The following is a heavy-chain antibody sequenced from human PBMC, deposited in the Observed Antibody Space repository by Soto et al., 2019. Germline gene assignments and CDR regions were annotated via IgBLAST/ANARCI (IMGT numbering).Heavy chain of an antibody. V-gene: IGHV5-10-1*01. Sequence: GESLKISCKGSGYSFTSYWISWVRQMPGKGLEWMGRIDPSDSYTNYSPSFQGHVTISADKSISTAYLQWSSLKASDTATYYCAHSRYDFWSGYYRSFDYWGQGTLVTVSS. CDR3: AHSRYDFWSGYYRSFDY. CDR1: GYSFTSYW. CDR2: IDPSDSYT. J-gene: IGHJ4*02. D-gene: IGHD3-3*01.